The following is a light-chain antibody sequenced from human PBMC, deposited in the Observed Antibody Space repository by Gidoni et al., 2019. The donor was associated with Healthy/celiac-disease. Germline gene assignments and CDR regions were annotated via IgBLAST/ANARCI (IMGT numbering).Light chain of an antibody. V-gene: IGKV3-20*01. CDR3: QQYGSSPST. CDR1: QSVSSSY. J-gene: IGKJ3*01. CDR2: GAA. Sequence: EIVLTQSPGTLSLSPGERATLSCRASQSVSSSYLAWYQQKPGQAPRLLIYGAASRATGIPERFSGSGSGTDVTLTISRLEPEDFAVYYCQQYGSSPSTFGPGTKVDIK.